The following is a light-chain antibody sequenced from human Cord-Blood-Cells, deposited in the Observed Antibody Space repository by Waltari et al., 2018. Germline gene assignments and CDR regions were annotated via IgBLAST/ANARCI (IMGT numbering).Light chain of an antibody. CDR1: SSDVGGYNY. CDR3: SSYTSSSTLV. J-gene: IGLJ1*01. V-gene: IGLV2-14*01. CDR2: DVS. Sequence: QSALTQPASVSGSPGQSITISCTGTSSDVGGYNYVSWYQQHPGKAPKLMIYDVSNRPSGVSNRFSGSKSGNTASLTISGLQAEDEADYDCSSYTSSSTLVFGTGTKVTGL.